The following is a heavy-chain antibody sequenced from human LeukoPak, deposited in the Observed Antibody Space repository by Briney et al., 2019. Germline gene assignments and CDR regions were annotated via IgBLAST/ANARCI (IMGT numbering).Heavy chain of an antibody. CDR2: INPNSGGT. J-gene: IGHJ4*02. D-gene: IGHD5-12*01. CDR1: GYTFTDYY. Sequence: ASVKVSCKASGYTFTDYYMNWVRQAPGQGLEWMGWINPNSGGTNDAQKFQGRVTMTRDTSISTAYMELSRLRSDDTAVYYCAETSGYSGYGTFDYWGQGTLVTVSS. V-gene: IGHV1-2*02. CDR3: AETSGYSGYGTFDY.